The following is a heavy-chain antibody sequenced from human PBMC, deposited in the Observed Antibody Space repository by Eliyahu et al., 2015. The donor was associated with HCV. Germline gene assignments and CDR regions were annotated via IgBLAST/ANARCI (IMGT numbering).Heavy chain of an antibody. V-gene: IGHV3-15*07. CDR3: IKNYYDTTGSPRY. J-gene: IGHJ4*02. D-gene: IGHD3-22*01. Sequence: VQLVESGGGLVQPGGSLRLSCXASGFMXXNAWXNXVRQASGKGVEXVGRSKRKTDGGTTDYAAPVKGRFIISRNDSSNTVYLEMNSLKTEDSGMYYCIKNYYDTTGSPRYWGQGTLVTVSS. CDR2: SKRKTDGGTT. CDR1: GFMXXNAW.